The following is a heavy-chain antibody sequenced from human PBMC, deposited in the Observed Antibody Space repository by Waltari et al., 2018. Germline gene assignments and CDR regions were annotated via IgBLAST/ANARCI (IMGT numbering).Heavy chain of an antibody. CDR2: IKQDGSEK. V-gene: IGHV3-7*01. Sequence: EVQLVESGGGLVKPGGSLRLSCAASCFTLSSFWMNWGRQTPGKGLEWVAGIKQDGSEKYYADSVKGRFTISRDNAKNSLYLQMNSLRAEDTAVYYCATSGWYCFDYWGQGTLVTVSS. CDR1: CFTLSSFW. D-gene: IGHD6-19*01. CDR3: ATSGWYCFDY. J-gene: IGHJ4*02.